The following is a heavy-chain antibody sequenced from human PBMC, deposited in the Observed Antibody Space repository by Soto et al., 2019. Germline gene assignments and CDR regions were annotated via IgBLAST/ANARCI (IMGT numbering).Heavy chain of an antibody. CDR2: IYYSGST. Sequence: SETLSLTCTVSGGSLSSYYWSWIRQPPGKGLEWIGYIYYSGSTNYNPSLKSRVTISVDTSKNQFSLKLSSVTAADTAVYYCASLFGYGHYFDYWGQGTLVTVSS. D-gene: IGHD5-12*01. J-gene: IGHJ4*02. CDR1: GGSLSSYY. CDR3: ASLFGYGHYFDY. V-gene: IGHV4-59*08.